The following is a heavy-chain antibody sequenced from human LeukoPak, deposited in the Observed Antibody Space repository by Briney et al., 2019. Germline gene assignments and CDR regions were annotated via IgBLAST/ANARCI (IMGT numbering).Heavy chain of an antibody. CDR1: GGSINTYY. J-gene: IGHJ2*01. CDR2: IYSSGNT. Sequence: PSETLSLTCTVSGGSINTYYWSWIRQPAGKGLEWIGRIYSSGNTNYNPSLRSRVTMSVDTSKNQFSLRLSSVAAAGTAVYYCARAVGVGRGTYFDLWGRGTLVTVSS. V-gene: IGHV4-4*07. D-gene: IGHD1-1*01. CDR3: ARAVGVGRGTYFDL.